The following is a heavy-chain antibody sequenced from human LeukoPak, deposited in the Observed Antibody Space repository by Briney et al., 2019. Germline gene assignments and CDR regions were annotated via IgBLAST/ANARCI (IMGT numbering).Heavy chain of an antibody. D-gene: IGHD1-26*01. CDR1: GFTFSSYE. CDR2: ISSSGSTI. Sequence: GGSLRLSCAASGFTFSSYEMNWVRQAPGKGLEWVSYISSSGSTIYYADSVKGRFTISRDNAKNSLYLQMNSLRAEDTAVYYCARVQVAATGPIDYWGQGTLVTVSS. V-gene: IGHV3-48*03. CDR3: ARVQVAATGPIDY. J-gene: IGHJ4*02.